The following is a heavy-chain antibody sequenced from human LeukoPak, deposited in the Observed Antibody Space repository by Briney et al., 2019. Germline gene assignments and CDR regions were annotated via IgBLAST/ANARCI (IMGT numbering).Heavy chain of an antibody. V-gene: IGHV4-59*01. J-gene: IGHJ4*02. CDR1: GGSISSYY. CDR2: IHYSGST. CDR3: ARTATSWELPFDY. D-gene: IGHD1-26*01. Sequence: SETLSLTCTVSGGSISSYYWSWIRQPPGKGLEWIGYIHYSGSTNYNPSLKSRVTISVDTSKNQFSLKLSSVTAADTAVYYCARTATSWELPFDYWGQGTLVTVSS.